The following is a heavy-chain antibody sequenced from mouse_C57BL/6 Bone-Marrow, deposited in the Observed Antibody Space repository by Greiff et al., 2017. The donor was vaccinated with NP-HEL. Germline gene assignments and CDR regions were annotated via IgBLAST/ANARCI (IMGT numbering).Heavy chain of an antibody. CDR1: GYTFTSYW. J-gene: IGHJ3*01. CDR2: IDPSDSYT. Sequence: QVQLQQPGAELVMPGASVKLSCKASGYTFTSYWMHWVKQRPGHGLEWIGEIDPSDSYTNYNQKFKGKSTLTVDKSSSTAYMQLSSLTSEDSAFYYCARGGLPPFAYWGQGTLVTVSA. CDR3: ARGGLPPFAY. V-gene: IGHV1-69*01.